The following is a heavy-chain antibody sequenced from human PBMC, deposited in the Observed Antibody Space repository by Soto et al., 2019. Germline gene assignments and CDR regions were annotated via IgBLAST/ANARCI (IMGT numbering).Heavy chain of an antibody. CDR1: GFTFSSYG. V-gene: IGHV3-30*18. J-gene: IGHJ6*02. CDR2: ISYDGSNK. CDR3: AKEAYAIDYGMDV. Sequence: GGSLRLSCAASGFTFSSYGMHWVRQAPGKGLEWVAVISYDGSNKYYADSVKGRFTISRDNSKNTLYLQMNSLRAEDTAVYYCAKEAYAIDYGMDVWGQGTTVTVSS. D-gene: IGHD2-8*01.